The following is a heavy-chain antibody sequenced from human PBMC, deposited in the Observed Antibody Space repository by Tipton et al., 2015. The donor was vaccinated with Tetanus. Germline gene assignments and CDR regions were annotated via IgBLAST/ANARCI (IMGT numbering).Heavy chain of an antibody. CDR1: GYTFTGYY. J-gene: IGHJ2*01. CDR2: INPNSGGT. V-gene: IGHV1-2*02. D-gene: IGHD4-17*01. CDR3: ARQNPYGFLESGWYFDL. Sequence: QLVQSGAEVKKPGASVKVSCKASGYTFTGYYMHWVRQAPGQGLEWMGWINPNSGGTNYAQKFQGRVTMTRDTSISTAYMELSSLKSEDTAVYYCARQNPYGFLESGWYFDLWGRGTLVTVSS.